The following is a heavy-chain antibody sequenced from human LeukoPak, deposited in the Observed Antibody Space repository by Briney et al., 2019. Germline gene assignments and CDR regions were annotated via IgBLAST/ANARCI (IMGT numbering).Heavy chain of an antibody. V-gene: IGHV1-46*04. CDR1: GYTFSSYY. Sequence: ASVKVSCKASGYTFSSYYMHWVRQAPGQGLEWMGIINPSGGSTNYAQKLQGRVTMTRDMSTSTVYMELSSLRSDDTAVYYCARGGNEVVADAAYFQHWGQSTLVTVSS. J-gene: IGHJ1*01. CDR2: INPSGGST. CDR3: ARGGNEVVADAAYFQH. D-gene: IGHD3-22*01.